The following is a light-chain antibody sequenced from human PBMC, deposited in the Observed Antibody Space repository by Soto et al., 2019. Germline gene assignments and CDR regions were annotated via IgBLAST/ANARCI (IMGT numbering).Light chain of an antibody. CDR1: SSDVGGYNY. V-gene: IGLV2-11*01. Sequence: QSALTQPASVSGSPGQSITISCTGTSSDVGGYNYVSWYQQYPGRVPKLMIYDASQRPSGVPDRFSASKSGNTASLSISGLQAEDEADYYCCSYAGSFTWVFGGGTQLTVL. CDR2: DAS. J-gene: IGLJ3*02. CDR3: CSYAGSFTWV.